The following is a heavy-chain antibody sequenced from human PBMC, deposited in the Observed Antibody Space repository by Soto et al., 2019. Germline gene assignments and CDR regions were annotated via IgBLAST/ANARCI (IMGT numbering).Heavy chain of an antibody. CDR2: FIPMFGTA. V-gene: IGHV1-69*13. CDR1: GGTFSSYA. CDR3: ARTKGPIPGSPPDF. D-gene: IGHD2-2*02. Sequence: ASVKVSCKAAGGTFSSYALRWVRPAHGQGLEWMGGFIPMFGTANYAQKFQGRVTITADESTSTAYMELSSLRSEDTAVFYCARTKGPIPGSPPDFWGQGTTVTVSS. J-gene: IGHJ6*02.